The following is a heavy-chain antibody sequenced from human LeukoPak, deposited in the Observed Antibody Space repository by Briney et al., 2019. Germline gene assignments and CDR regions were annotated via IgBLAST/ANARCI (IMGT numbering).Heavy chain of an antibody. CDR2: IYYSGST. Sequence: SETLSLTCTVSGGTISSYYWSWIRQPPGKGLEWIGYIYYSGSTNYNPSLKSRVTISVDTSKNQFSLKLSSVTAADTAVYYCARGRPAGKGYFDYWGQGTLVTVSS. CDR3: ARGRPAGKGYFDY. J-gene: IGHJ4*02. CDR1: GGTISSYY. V-gene: IGHV4-59*01. D-gene: IGHD6-13*01.